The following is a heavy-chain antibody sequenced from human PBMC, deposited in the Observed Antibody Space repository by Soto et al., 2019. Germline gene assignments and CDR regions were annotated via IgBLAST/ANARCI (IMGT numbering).Heavy chain of an antibody. Sequence: QVVLLQSGAEVKEPGSSMRVSCQVSGSTFNNFAFSWVRQAPGHGPEWMGGIVVDSNTAEYSQRFQDRVTITADTSTDTLYMELGSLTLEDTAVYYCARAIKRWEVNYYFDFWGQGTLVTVSS. D-gene: IGHD1-26*01. V-gene: IGHV1-69*06. J-gene: IGHJ4*02. CDR1: GSTFNNFA. CDR2: IVVDSNTA. CDR3: ARAIKRWEVNYYFDF.